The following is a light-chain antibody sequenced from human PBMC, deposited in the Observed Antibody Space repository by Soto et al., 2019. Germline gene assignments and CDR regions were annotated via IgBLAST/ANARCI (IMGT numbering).Light chain of an antibody. Sequence: EIVLTQSPATLSLSPGERATLSCRASQSVSTYLAWYQQKVGQAPRLLIFDASNRATGIPARFRGSGSGTDFTLTISSLEPEDFAVYYCKQRSDWPLTFGGGTKVEIK. CDR2: DAS. CDR3: KQRSDWPLT. CDR1: QSVSTY. V-gene: IGKV3-11*01. J-gene: IGKJ4*01.